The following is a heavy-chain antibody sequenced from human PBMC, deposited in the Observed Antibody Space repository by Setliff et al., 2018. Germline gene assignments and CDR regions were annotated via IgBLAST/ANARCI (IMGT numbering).Heavy chain of an antibody. CDR1: GYRFTTYW. J-gene: IGHJ3*02. CDR3: ARLGAPASHDAFDI. CDR2: VFSGDSDT. V-gene: IGHV5-51*01. Sequence: GESLKISCKGSGYRFTTYWIGWVRQMPGKGLEWMGIVFSGDSDTRYSPSFQGQVTMSAGKSINTAYLQWSSLKASDTAMYYCARLGAPASHDAFDIWGQGTMVTVS. D-gene: IGHD6-25*01.